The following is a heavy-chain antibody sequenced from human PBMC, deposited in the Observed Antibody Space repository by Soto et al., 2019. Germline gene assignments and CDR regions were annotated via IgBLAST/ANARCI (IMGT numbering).Heavy chain of an antibody. CDR2: INAGNGNT. CDR3: ARDLVPLITFGGVMQPGNWFDP. Sequence: EASVKVSCKASGYTFTSYAMHWVRQAPGQRLEWMGWINAGNGNTKYSQKFQGRVTITRDTSASTAYMELSSLRSEDTAVYYCARDLVPLITFGGVMQPGNWFDPWGQGTLVTVSS. J-gene: IGHJ5*02. CDR1: GYTFTSYA. D-gene: IGHD3-16*01. V-gene: IGHV1-3*01.